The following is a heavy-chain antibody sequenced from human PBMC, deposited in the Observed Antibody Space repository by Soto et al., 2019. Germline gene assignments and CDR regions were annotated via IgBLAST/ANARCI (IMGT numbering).Heavy chain of an antibody. CDR3: ARSAVSPFGGLIGPFDY. J-gene: IGHJ4*02. CDR2: INAGNGNT. V-gene: IGHV1-3*05. CDR1: GFTFTKKA. Sequence: QVQLVQSGAEEKRPGASVTLSCKASGFTFTKKAIHWVRQAPGQRPEWMGWINAGNGNTKYLQKFQGRVTIIRDTSATTVNLELTSLRSEDTAVYYCARSAVSPFGGLIGPFDYWGQGTLVTVSS. D-gene: IGHD3-16*02.